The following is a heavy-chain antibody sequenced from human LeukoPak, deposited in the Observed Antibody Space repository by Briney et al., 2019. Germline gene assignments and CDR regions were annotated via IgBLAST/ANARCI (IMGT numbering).Heavy chain of an antibody. CDR3: ARSNRGIAVAGRDNWFDP. V-gene: IGHV1-2*02. CDR2: INPNSGGT. CDR1: GYTFTGYY. Sequence: ASVKVSCKASGYTFTGYYMHWVRQAPGQGLEWVGWINPNSGGTNYAQKFQGRVTMTRDTSISTAYMELSRLRSDDTAVYYCARSNRGIAVAGRDNWFDPWGQGTLVTVSS. J-gene: IGHJ5*02. D-gene: IGHD6-19*01.